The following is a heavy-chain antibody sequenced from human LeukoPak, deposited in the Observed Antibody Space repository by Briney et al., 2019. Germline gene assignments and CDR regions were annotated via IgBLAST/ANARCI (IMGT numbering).Heavy chain of an antibody. V-gene: IGHV5-51*01. J-gene: IGHJ4*02. D-gene: IGHD2-21*02. CDR2: IDPGDSDT. Sequence: GESLKISCKGSGYSFTSYWIGWVRQMPGKGLEWMGIIDPGDSDTRYSPSFQGQVTISADKSISTAYLQWSSLKASDTAVYYCARAPYCGGDCYPSSFDYWGQGTLVTVSS. CDR1: GYSFTSYW. CDR3: ARAPYCGGDCYPSSFDY.